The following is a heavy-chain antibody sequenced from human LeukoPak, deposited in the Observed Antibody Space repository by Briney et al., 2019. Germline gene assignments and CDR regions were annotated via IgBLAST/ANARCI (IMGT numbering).Heavy chain of an antibody. D-gene: IGHD4-17*01. CDR3: ASSNYGNYYYYYMDV. V-gene: IGHV1-69*02. CDR2: IIPILGIA. Sequence: GASVKVSCKASGGTFSSYTISWVRQAPGQGLEWMGRIIPILGIANYAQKFQGRVTITADKSTSTAYMELSSLRSEDTAVYYCASSNYGNYYYYYMDVWGKGTTVTVSS. CDR1: GGTFSSYT. J-gene: IGHJ6*03.